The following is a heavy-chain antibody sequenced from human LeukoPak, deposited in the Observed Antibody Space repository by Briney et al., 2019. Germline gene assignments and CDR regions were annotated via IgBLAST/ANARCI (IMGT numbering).Heavy chain of an antibody. CDR1: GFTVSSNY. D-gene: IGHD1-14*01. Sequence: GGSLRLSCAASGFTVSSNYMSWVRQAPGRGLEWVSVLYTGGSTYYADSVKGRFTISRDNSKNTLYLQMNSLKVEDTALYYCPRTPPPDIQIGSSGNRKFLDYWGQGTLVTVSS. J-gene: IGHJ4*02. V-gene: IGHV3-66*01. CDR3: PRTPPPDIQIGSSGNRKFLDY. CDR2: LYTGGST.